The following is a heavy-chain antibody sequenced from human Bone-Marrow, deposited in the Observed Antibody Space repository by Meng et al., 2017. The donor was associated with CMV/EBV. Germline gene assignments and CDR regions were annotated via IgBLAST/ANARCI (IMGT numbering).Heavy chain of an antibody. CDR2: LNPNTGGT. CDR3: ARDVKLAVAALDY. V-gene: IGHV1-2*02. Sequence: ASVKVSCKASGYTFTGLYLHWVRQAPGQGLEWMGWLNPNTGGTYYAQKFQDRVTMTRDTSIRTAYMELSSLRSDDTAVYYCARDVKLAVAALDYWGQGTLVTVSS. D-gene: IGHD6-19*01. J-gene: IGHJ4*02. CDR1: GYTFTGLY.